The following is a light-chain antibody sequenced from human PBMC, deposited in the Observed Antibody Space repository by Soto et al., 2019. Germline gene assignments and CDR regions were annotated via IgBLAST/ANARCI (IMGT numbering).Light chain of an antibody. CDR2: EVS. J-gene: IGLJ1*01. V-gene: IGLV2-14*01. CDR1: SSDVGNYKY. CDR3: FSSTSSGTYV. Sequence: QSALTQPASVSGSPGQSITISCTGTSSDVGNYKYVSWYQQHPGKAPKLMIYEVSNRPSGVSNRFSGSKSGNTASLTISGLQAEDGTDYYCFSSTSSGTYVFGTGTKVTVL.